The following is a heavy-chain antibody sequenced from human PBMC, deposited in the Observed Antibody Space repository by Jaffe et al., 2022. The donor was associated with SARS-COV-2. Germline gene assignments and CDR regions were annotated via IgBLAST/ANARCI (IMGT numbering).Heavy chain of an antibody. CDR3: ARVAYGDSRIVYGLDV. CDR1: THSINFYY. V-gene: IGHV4-59*01. J-gene: IGHJ6*02. Sequence: QVQLQESGPGLVKPSETVSLTCAVSTHSINFYYWSWIRQPPGKGLEWIGYIYSSGSTSYNPSLNSRVTISVDTSKKQFSLRLSSVTAADTAVYYCARVAYGDSRIVYGLDVWGQGTTVTVSS. CDR2: IYSSGST. D-gene: IGHD4-17*01.